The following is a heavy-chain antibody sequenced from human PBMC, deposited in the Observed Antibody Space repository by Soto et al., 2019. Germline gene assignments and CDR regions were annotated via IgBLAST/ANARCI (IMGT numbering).Heavy chain of an antibody. V-gene: IGHV1-18*01. CDR1: GYTFTSYG. D-gene: IGHD2-15*01. CDR3: ARHRLGYCSGGSCEFDWFGP. Sequence: QVQLVQSGAEVKKPGASVKVSCKASGYTFTSYGISWVRQAPGQGLEWMGWISAYNGNTNYAQKLQGRVTMTTDTSTSTAYMELRSLRSDDTAVYYCARHRLGYCSGGSCEFDWFGPWGQGTLVTVSS. CDR2: ISAYNGNT. J-gene: IGHJ5*02.